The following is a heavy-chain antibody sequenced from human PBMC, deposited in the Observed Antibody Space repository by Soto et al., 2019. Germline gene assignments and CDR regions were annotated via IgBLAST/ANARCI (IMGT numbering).Heavy chain of an antibody. J-gene: IGHJ6*02. CDR2: IKEDGSEK. CDR3: TRKRFGMDV. Sequence: EVQLVESGGGLVQPGESLRLSCAASGFTFSHSWMSWVRQAPGKGLEWVANIKEDGSEKDYVDPVKGRFTITRDNAKTSLYLQMNNLRAEDTAVYFCTRKRFGMDVWGQGTTVTVSS. V-gene: IGHV3-7*03. CDR1: GFTFSHSW.